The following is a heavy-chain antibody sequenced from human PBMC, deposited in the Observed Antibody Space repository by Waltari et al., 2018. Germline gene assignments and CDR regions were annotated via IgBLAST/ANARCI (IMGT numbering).Heavy chain of an antibody. CDR3: ARRYSSGFDY. Sequence: EVQLVESGGGLVQPGGSLRLSCAASGFTFSRYSMNWVRQAPGEGLEWVSYIRSSRGTIYYADCVKGRFTISRDNAKNSLYLQMNSLRAEDTAVYYCARRYSSGFDYWGQGTLVTVSS. CDR2: IRSSRGTI. CDR1: GFTFSRYS. D-gene: IGHD6-19*01. V-gene: IGHV3-48*04. J-gene: IGHJ4*02.